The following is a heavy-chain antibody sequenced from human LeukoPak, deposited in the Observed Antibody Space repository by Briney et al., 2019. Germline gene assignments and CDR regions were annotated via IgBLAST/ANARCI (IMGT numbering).Heavy chain of an antibody. Sequence: GRSLRLSCAASGFTFDDYAMHWARQAPGKGLEWVSGISWNSGSIGYADSVKGRFTISRDNAKNSLYLQMNSLRAEDTALYYCAKGYYDSSGTDYWGQGTLVTVSS. D-gene: IGHD3-22*01. CDR3: AKGYYDSSGTDY. CDR2: ISWNSGSI. V-gene: IGHV3-9*01. J-gene: IGHJ4*02. CDR1: GFTFDDYA.